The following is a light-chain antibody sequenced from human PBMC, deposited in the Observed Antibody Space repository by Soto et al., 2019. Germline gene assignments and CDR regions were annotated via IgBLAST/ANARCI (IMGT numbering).Light chain of an antibody. Sequence: TPPASVSGSPGQSLTISCTGTSSDVGGYNYVSWYQLHPGKAPKLILYEVTNRPSGVSDRFSGSKSGNTASLTISGLQAEDEADYYCSSYTSSTAYVFGTGTKV. V-gene: IGLV2-14*01. J-gene: IGLJ1*01. CDR3: SSYTSSTAYV. CDR2: EVT. CDR1: SSDVGGYNY.